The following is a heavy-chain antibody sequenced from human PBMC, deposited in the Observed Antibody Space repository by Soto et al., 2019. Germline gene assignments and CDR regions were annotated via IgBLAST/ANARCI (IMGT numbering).Heavy chain of an antibody. D-gene: IGHD6-13*01. CDR3: ARGRGYSSSWYDAFDI. J-gene: IGHJ3*02. CDR1: GYTFTSYD. CDR2: MNPNSGNT. Sequence: ASVKVSCKASGYTFTSYDINWVRQATGQGLEWMGWMNPNSGNTGYAQKFQGRVTMTRNTSISTAYMELSSLRSEDTAVYYCARGRGYSSSWYDAFDIWGQGTMVTVSS. V-gene: IGHV1-8*01.